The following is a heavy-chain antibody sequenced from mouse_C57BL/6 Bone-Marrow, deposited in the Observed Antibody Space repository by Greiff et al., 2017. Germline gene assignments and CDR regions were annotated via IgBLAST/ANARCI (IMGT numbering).Heavy chain of an antibody. CDR2: ISNLAYSI. CDR1: GFTFSDYG. J-gene: IGHJ3*01. CDR3: ARDPWFAY. Sequence: EVQGVESGGGLVQPGGSLKLSCAASGFTFSDYGMAWVRQAPRKGPEWVAFISNLAYSIYYADTVTGRFTISRENAKNTLYLEMSSLRSEDTAMYYCARDPWFAYWGQGTLVTVSA. V-gene: IGHV5-15*01.